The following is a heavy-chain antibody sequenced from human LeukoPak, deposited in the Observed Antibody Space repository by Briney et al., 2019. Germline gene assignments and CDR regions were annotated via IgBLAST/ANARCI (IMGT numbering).Heavy chain of an antibody. D-gene: IGHD3-22*01. CDR2: IYYSGST. J-gene: IGHJ4*02. CDR1: GGSISSYY. V-gene: IGHV4-59*01. CDR3: ARRSYDSSGYYYVFDY. Sequence: SETLSLTCTVSGGSISSYYWSWIRQPPGKGLEWIGYIYYSGSTNYNPSLKSRVTISVDTSKNQFSLKLSSVTAADTAVYYCARRSYDSSGYYYVFDYWGQGTLVTVSS.